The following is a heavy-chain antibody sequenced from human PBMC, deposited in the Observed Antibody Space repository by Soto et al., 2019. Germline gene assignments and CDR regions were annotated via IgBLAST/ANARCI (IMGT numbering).Heavy chain of an antibody. Sequence: GGSLRLSCAASGFTFSSYWMSWVRQAPGKGLEWVANIKQDGSEKYYVDSVKGRFTISRDNAKNSLYLQMNSLRAEDTAVYYCARATYDYIWGSYRYHYYYYYYMDVWGKGTTVTVSS. V-gene: IGHV3-7*01. J-gene: IGHJ6*03. CDR3: ARATYDYIWGSYRYHYYYYYYMDV. CDR1: GFTFSSYW. CDR2: IKQDGSEK. D-gene: IGHD3-16*02.